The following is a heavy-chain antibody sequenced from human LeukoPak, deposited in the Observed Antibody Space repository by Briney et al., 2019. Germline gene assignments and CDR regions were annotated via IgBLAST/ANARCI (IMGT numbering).Heavy chain of an antibody. Sequence: ASVKVSCKASGYTFTSYGISWVRQAPGQGLEWMGWIGAYNGNTNYAQKLQGRVTMTTDTSTSTAYMELRSLRSDDTAVYYCARHYGGNPLDAFDIWGQGTMVTVSS. V-gene: IGHV1-18*01. D-gene: IGHD4-23*01. J-gene: IGHJ3*02. CDR2: IGAYNGNT. CDR3: ARHYGGNPLDAFDI. CDR1: GYTFTSYG.